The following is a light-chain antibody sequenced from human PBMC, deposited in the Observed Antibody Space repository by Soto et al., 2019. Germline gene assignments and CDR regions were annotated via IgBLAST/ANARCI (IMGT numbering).Light chain of an antibody. V-gene: IGLV2-14*01. J-gene: IGLJ3*02. CDR3: SSYTSSSTWV. CDR2: EVS. Sequence: QSARTQPASVSGSPGQSITISCTGTSSDVGGYNYVSWYQQHPGKASKLMIYEVSNRPSGVSNRFSGSKSGNTASLTISGLQAEDEADYYCSSYTSSSTWVFGGGTKLTVL. CDR1: SSDVGGYNY.